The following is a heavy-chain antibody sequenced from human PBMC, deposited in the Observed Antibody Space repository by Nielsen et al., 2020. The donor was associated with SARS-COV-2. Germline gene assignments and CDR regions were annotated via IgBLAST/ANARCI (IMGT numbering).Heavy chain of an antibody. Sequence: GSLKISCVDSTFTLGRENMNWVRQAPGKGLEWLSYINPRGSPIFYADSVRGRFTISRDNAKNSLYLEMTSLRAEDTGLYYCARGDGSSWFANWGQGTPVTVSS. CDR1: TFTLGREN. D-gene: IGHD6-13*01. J-gene: IGHJ5*02. CDR3: ARGDGSSWFAN. CDR2: INPRGSPI. V-gene: IGHV3-48*04.